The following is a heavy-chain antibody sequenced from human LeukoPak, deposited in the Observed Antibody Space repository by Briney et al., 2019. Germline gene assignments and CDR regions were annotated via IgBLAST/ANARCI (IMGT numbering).Heavy chain of an antibody. D-gene: IGHD3-22*01. J-gene: IGHJ4*02. Sequence: ASVKVSCKASAYTFTGYYMHWVRQAPGQGLEWMGWINPSTGGTNYAQKFQGRVTMTRDTSINTAYMELSRLRSDDTAVYYCARYVDYYDSSGYTALDYWGQGTLATVSS. CDR1: AYTFTGYY. V-gene: IGHV1-2*02. CDR3: ARYVDYYDSSGYTALDY. CDR2: INPSTGGT.